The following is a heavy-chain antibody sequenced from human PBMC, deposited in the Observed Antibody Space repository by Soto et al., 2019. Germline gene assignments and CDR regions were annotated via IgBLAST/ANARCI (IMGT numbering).Heavy chain of an antibody. CDR2: IYSGGST. CDR1: GGSIYSYY. Sequence: QVQLQESGPGLVKPSETLSLTCTVSGGSIYSYYWSWIRQPAGKGLEWIGRIYSGGSTNYNPSLKSRRTVSVDTSKNQFSLKLTSVTAADTAVYYCARGPGGFGDFSLDYWGQGTLVTVSS. J-gene: IGHJ4*02. CDR3: ARGPGGFGDFSLDY. V-gene: IGHV4-4*07. D-gene: IGHD3-10*01.